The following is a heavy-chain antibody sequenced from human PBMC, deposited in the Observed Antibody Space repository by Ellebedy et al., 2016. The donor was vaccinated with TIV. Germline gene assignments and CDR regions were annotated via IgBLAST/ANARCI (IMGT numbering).Heavy chain of an antibody. Sequence: AASVKVSCKASGDTFSNFGVSWVRQAPGQGLEWMGGVIPKFRTANYAEKFHDRVTITADESATTAFMEMSSLRPNDTAVYYCARYSWTEWKSYYFDSWGQGTLVTVSS. CDR2: VIPKFRTA. J-gene: IGHJ4*02. CDR1: GDTFSNFG. CDR3: ARYSWTEWKSYYFDS. V-gene: IGHV1-69*13. D-gene: IGHD3/OR15-3a*01.